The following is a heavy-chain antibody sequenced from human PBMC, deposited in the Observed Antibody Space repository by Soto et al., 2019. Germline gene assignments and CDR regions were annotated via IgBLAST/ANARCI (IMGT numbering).Heavy chain of an antibody. J-gene: IGHJ4*02. V-gene: IGHV3-23*01. CDR3: AKTPLVVITLHFDY. CDR1: VFTFSSYA. Sequence: WWSLRLSCSASVFTFSSYAMSWVRQAPGKGLEWVSAISGSGGSTYYADSVKGRFTISRDNSKNTLYLQMNSLRAEDTAVYYCAKTPLVVITLHFDYWGQGTLVTVSS. D-gene: IGHD3-22*01. CDR2: ISGSGGST.